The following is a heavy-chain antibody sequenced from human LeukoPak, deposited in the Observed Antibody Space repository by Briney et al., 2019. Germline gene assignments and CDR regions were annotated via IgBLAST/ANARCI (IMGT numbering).Heavy chain of an antibody. CDR2: IYHSGST. CDR3: ARGAMIVVAIRGGWFDP. J-gene: IGHJ5*02. Sequence: SETLSLTCAVSGGSISSSNWWSWVRQPPGKGLEWIGEIYHSGSTNYNPSLKSRVTISVDKSKNQFSLKLSSVTAADTAVYYCARGAMIVVAIRGGWFDPWGQGTLVTVSS. CDR1: GGSISSSNW. V-gene: IGHV4-4*02. D-gene: IGHD3-22*01.